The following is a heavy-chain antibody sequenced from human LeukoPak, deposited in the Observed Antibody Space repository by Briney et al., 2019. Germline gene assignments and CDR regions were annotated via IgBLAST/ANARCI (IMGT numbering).Heavy chain of an antibody. J-gene: IGHJ4*02. Sequence: GGSLRLSCAASGFTFSSYEMNWVRQAPGKGLEWVSYISSSGSTIYYADSVKGRFTISRDNAKNSLYLQMNSLRAEDTAVYYCARDQAGGYSSNHDYWGQGTLVTVSS. CDR1: GFTFSSYE. CDR2: ISSSGSTI. D-gene: IGHD6-13*01. V-gene: IGHV3-48*03. CDR3: ARDQAGGYSSNHDY.